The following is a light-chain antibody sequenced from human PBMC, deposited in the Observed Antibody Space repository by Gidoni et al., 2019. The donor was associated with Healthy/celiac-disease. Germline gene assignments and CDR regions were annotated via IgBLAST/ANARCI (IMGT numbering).Light chain of an antibody. CDR1: SNDVGAYNY. V-gene: IGLV2-11*01. CDR3: CSYAGNSVI. J-gene: IGLJ2*01. Sequence: QSALTQPRSVSGSPGQTVTISCTGSSNDVGAYNYVSWYQQLPGKAPKVIIFDVHRRPSGVPDRFSGSKSGNTASLTISGLQAYDEADYYCCSYAGNSVIFGVGTKVTVL. CDR2: DVH.